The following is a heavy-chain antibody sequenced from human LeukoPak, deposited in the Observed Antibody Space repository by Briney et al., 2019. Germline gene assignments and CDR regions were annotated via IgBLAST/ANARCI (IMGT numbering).Heavy chain of an antibody. V-gene: IGHV3-21*01. CDR1: GFTFSSYS. D-gene: IGHD6-13*01. Sequence: PGGSLRLSCAASGFTFSSYSMNWVRQAPGKGLEWVSSISSSSSYIYYADSVKGRFTISRDNAKNSLYLQMNSLRAEDTAVYYCAGDLGMYSSSWYFDYWGQGTLVTVSS. J-gene: IGHJ4*02. CDR3: AGDLGMYSSSWYFDY. CDR2: ISSSSSYI.